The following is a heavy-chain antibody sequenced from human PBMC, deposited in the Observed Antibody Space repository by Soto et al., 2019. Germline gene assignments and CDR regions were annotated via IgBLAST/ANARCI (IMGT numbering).Heavy chain of an antibody. CDR2: IIPIFGTA. J-gene: IGHJ4*02. Sequence: SVKVSCKASGGTFSSYAISWVRQAPGQGLEWMGGIIPIFGTANYAQKFQGRVTITADESTSTAYMELSSLRSEDTAVYYCARSVITIFGVVIANFDYWGQGTLVTVSS. CDR1: GGTFSSYA. CDR3: ARSVITIFGVVIANFDY. D-gene: IGHD3-3*01. V-gene: IGHV1-69*13.